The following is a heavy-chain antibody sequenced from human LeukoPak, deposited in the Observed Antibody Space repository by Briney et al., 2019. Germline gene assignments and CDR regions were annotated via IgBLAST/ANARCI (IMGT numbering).Heavy chain of an antibody. CDR3: AHRRKVLRFLEWLNSYDAFDI. Sequence: SGPTLVKPTQTLTLTCTFSGFPLSTSGVGVGWIRQPPGKALEWLALIYWNDDKRYSPSLKSRLTITTDTSKNQVVLTMTNMDPVDTATYYCAHRRKVLRFLEWLNSYDAFDIWGQGTMVTVSS. CDR1: GFPLSTSGVG. D-gene: IGHD3-3*01. CDR2: IYWNDDK. V-gene: IGHV2-5*01. J-gene: IGHJ3*02.